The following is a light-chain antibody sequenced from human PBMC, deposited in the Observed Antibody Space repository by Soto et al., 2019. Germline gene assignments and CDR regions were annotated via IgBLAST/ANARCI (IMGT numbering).Light chain of an antibody. Sequence: QSVLTQPPSVSGAPGQTVIISCSGSSSNIGAPYDVNWYRQLPGTAPKLLIYGNDHRPSGVADRFSGSKSGTSASLAISGLQSEDEADYYCAAWDDILNGWVFGGGTKLTVL. CDR3: AAWDDILNGWV. CDR1: SSNIGAPYD. J-gene: IGLJ3*02. CDR2: GND. V-gene: IGLV1-40*01.